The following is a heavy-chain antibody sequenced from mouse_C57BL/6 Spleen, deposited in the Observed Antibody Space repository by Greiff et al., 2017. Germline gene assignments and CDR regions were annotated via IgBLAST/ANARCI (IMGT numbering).Heavy chain of an antibody. Sequence: VQLQQSGAELVKPGASVKLSCKASGYTFTSYWMQWVKQRPGQGLEWIGEIDPSDSYTNYNQKFKGKATLTVDPSSSTAYMQLSSLTSEDSAVYYCASLYYYGSSSAWFAYWGQGTLVTVSA. CDR1: GYTFTSYW. J-gene: IGHJ3*01. V-gene: IGHV1-50*01. CDR2: IDPSDSYT. CDR3: ASLYYYGSSSAWFAY. D-gene: IGHD1-1*01.